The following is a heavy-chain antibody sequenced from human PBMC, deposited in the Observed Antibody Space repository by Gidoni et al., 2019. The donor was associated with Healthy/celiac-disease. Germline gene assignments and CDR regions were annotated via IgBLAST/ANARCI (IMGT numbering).Heavy chain of an antibody. CDR3: AKDRGLYGSGSYGDWYFDL. Sequence: EVQLLESGGGLVQPGGSLRCSCAASGLTFSRYAMSWVRQAPGKGLVWVSAISGSGGSTYYADSVKGRFTISRDNSKNTLYLQMNSLRAEDTDVYYCAKDRGLYGSGSYGDWYFDLWGRGTLVTVSS. J-gene: IGHJ2*01. CDR2: ISGSGGST. V-gene: IGHV3-23*01. D-gene: IGHD3-10*01. CDR1: GLTFSRYA.